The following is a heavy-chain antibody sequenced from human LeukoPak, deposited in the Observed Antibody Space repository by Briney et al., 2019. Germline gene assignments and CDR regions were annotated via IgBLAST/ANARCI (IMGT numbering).Heavy chain of an antibody. CDR2: ISYDGSNK. Sequence: GRSLRLSCAASGFTFSSYGMHWVRQAPGKGLEWVAVISYDGSNKYYADSVKGRFTISRDNSKNTLYLQMNSLRAEDTAVYYCAKDHCTNGVCPLDYWGQGTLVTVSS. CDR3: AKDHCTNGVCPLDY. J-gene: IGHJ4*02. D-gene: IGHD2-8*01. CDR1: GFTFSSYG. V-gene: IGHV3-30*18.